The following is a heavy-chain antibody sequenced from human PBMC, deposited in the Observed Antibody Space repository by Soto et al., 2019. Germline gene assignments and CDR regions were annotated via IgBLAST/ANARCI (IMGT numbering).Heavy chain of an antibody. V-gene: IGHV1-69*12. Sequence: QVQLVQSGAEVKKPGSSVKVSCKASGGTFSSYAISWVRQAPGQGLEWMGGIIPIFGTANYAQKFQGRVTITADESTSTDYMELSSLRSEDTAVYYCARDKSPSIVVVMSFDYWGQGTLVTVSS. CDR2: IIPIFGTA. D-gene: IGHD3-22*01. CDR3: ARDKSPSIVVVMSFDY. J-gene: IGHJ4*02. CDR1: GGTFSSYA.